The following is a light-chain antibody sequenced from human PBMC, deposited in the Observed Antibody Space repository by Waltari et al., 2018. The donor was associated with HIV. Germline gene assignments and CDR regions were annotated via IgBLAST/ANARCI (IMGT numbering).Light chain of an antibody. CDR3: SSYTRSRAHV. CDR2: EVN. Sequence: QSALTQPASVSGSPGQSITISCTGTRNDVGGYDYVSWYQQHPGKAPKLMIYEVNSRASGVSNRFSGSKSGYMASLTISGLQPDDEAEYFCSSYTRSRAHVFGTGTTVTVL. J-gene: IGLJ1*01. CDR1: RNDVGGYDY. V-gene: IGLV2-14*01.